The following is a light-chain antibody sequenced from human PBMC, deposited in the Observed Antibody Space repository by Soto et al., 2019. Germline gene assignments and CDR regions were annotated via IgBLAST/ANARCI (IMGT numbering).Light chain of an antibody. V-gene: IGKV3-20*01. J-gene: IGKJ2*01. CDR2: GAS. CDR1: QSVTNSY. Sequence: EIVLTQSPGTLFLSPGERATLSCRASQSVTNSYLAWYQQNPGQAPRLLIYGASSRATGIPDRFSGSGSGTDFTLTISRLEPEDFALYYCQQYGNSPRTFGQGTKLEIE. CDR3: QQYGNSPRT.